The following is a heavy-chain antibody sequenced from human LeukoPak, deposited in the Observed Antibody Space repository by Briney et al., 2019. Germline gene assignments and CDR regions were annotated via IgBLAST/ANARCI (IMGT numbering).Heavy chain of an antibody. CDR1: GGTFSSYA. Sequence: EASVKVSCKASGGTFSSYAISWVRQAPGQGLEWVGGIIPIFGTANYAQKFQGRVTITADESTSTAYMELSSLRSEDTAVYYCATGGPYGGNSEALDYWGQGTLVTVSS. CDR2: IIPIFGTA. CDR3: ATGGPYGGNSEALDY. V-gene: IGHV1-69*13. D-gene: IGHD4-23*01. J-gene: IGHJ4*02.